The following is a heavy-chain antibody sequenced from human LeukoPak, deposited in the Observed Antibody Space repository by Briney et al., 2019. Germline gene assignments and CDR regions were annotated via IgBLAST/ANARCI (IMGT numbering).Heavy chain of an antibody. D-gene: IGHD6-25*01. V-gene: IGHV1-8*01. CDR3: ARVSGYSIGGWYAFDY. CDR2: MNPNSGNT. J-gene: IGHJ4*02. CDR1: GYTSTSYD. Sequence: ASVKVSCKASGYTSTSYDINWVRQATGQGLEWMGWMNPNSGNTGYAQKFQGRVTMTRNTSISTAYMELSSLRAEDTAVYYCARVSGYSIGGWYAFDYWGQGTLVTVSS.